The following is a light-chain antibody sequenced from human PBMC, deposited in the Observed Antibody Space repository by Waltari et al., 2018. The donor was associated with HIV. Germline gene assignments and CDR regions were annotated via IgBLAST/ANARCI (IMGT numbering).Light chain of an antibody. CDR1: QTVSSNY. CDR2: GAS. Sequence: EIVLTQSPGTLSLSPGERATLSCRASQTVSSNYLAWYQQKPGQAPRLIIYGASSRAIGIPDRFSGSGSGTDFTFTINRLEPEDFAVYYCQQYGSSPTFGPGTKVDIK. CDR3: QQYGSSPT. V-gene: IGKV3-20*01. J-gene: IGKJ3*01.